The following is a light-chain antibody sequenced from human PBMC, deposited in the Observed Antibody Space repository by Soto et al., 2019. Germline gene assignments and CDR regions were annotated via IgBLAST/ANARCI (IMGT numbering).Light chain of an antibody. CDR1: SGHSSYA. CDR3: QTWGTGIGV. CDR2: LNSDGSH. Sequence: QPVLTQSPSASASLGASVKLTCTLSSGHSSYAIAWHQQQPEKGPRSLMKLNSDGSHSKGDGIPDRFSGSSSGAERYLTISILQSEDEADYYCQTWGTGIGVFGGGTKLTVL. J-gene: IGLJ2*01. V-gene: IGLV4-69*01.